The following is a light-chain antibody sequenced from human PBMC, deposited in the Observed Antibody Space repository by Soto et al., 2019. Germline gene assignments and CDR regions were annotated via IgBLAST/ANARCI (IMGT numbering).Light chain of an antibody. J-gene: IGKJ4*01. V-gene: IGKV3-15*01. CDR3: QQYNNWPPLT. CDR2: GAS. CDR1: QSVSSS. Sequence: EIVLTQSPATMSMSPGETATLSCRASQSVSSSLAWYQQTAGRAPRLLIYGASNRATDIPTRLSGSGSGTEFTLTISGLQSEDFAVYYCQQYNNWPPLTVGGGTMVDIK.